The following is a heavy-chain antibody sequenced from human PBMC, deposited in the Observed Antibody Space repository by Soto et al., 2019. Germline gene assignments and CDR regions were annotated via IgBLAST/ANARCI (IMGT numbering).Heavy chain of an antibody. CDR1: GFTFSSYT. CDR3: AMLYCSGGSCFSDFDS. CDR2: ISYSSNYI. D-gene: IGHD2-15*01. V-gene: IGHV3-21*01. Sequence: EVQLVESGGGLVKPGGSLRLSCAASGFTFSSYTMNWVRQSPGKGLEWVSSISYSSNYIYYADSVKGRFTISRDDAKNSLYLQMNSLRAEDTAVYSCAMLYCSGGSCFSDFDSWGQGTLVIVSS. J-gene: IGHJ4*02.